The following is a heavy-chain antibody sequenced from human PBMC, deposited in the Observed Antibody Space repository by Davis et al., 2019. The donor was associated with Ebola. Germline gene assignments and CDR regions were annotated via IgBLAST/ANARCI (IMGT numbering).Heavy chain of an antibody. Sequence: MPSETLSLTCAVYGGSFSGYYWSWIRQPPGKGLEWIGYIYYSGSTNYNPSLKSRVTISVDTSKNQFSLKLSSVTAADTAVYYCARGSAARYYYYYGMDVWGQGTTVTVSS. D-gene: IGHD6-6*01. J-gene: IGHJ6*02. CDR1: GGSFSGYY. CDR2: IYYSGST. V-gene: IGHV4-59*12. CDR3: ARGSAARYYYYYGMDV.